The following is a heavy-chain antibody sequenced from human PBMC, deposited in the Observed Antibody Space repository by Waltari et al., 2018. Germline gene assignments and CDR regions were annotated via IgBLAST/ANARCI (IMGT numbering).Heavy chain of an antibody. CDR3: ASQYYCDSSGYYNSPVDY. V-gene: IGHV3-48*01. CDR1: GFTFSSYS. CDR2: ISSSSSTI. J-gene: IGHJ4*02. D-gene: IGHD3-22*01. Sequence: EVQLVESGGGLVQPGGSLRLSCAASGFTFSSYSMNWVRQAPGKGLEWVSYISSSSSTIYYADSVKGRFTISRDNAKNSLYLQMNSLRAEDTAVYYCASQYYCDSSGYYNSPVDYWGQGTLVTVSS.